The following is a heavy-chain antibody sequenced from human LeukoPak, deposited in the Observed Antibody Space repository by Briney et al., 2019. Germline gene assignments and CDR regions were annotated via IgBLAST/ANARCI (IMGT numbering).Heavy chain of an antibody. Sequence: GGSLRLSCAASGYPFTTYAMSWVRQAPGKGLEWVSAISGSDGGTHYADSVKGRFTTSRDNSKNTLYLQMSSLRADDTAVYYCARLRNTMTTPRFDCWGQGTLVTVSS. CDR3: ARLRNTMTTPRFDC. CDR1: GYPFTTYA. V-gene: IGHV3-23*01. J-gene: IGHJ4*02. D-gene: IGHD4-17*01. CDR2: ISGSDGGT.